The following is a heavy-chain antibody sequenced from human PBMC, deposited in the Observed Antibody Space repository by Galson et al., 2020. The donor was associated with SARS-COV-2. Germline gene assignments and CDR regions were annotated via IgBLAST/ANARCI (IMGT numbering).Heavy chain of an antibody. CDR3: ARETYSSGLFDY. Sequence: GESLKISCAASGFTFSSYAMHWVRQAPGKGLEWVAVISYDGSNKYYADSVKGRFTISRDNSKNTLYQQMNSLRAEDTAVYYCARETYSSGLFDYWGQGTLVTVSS. D-gene: IGHD6-19*01. CDR2: ISYDGSNK. J-gene: IGHJ4*02. CDR1: GFTFSSYA. V-gene: IGHV3-30*04.